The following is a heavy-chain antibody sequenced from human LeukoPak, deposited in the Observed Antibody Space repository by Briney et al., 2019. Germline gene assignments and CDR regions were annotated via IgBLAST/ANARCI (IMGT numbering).Heavy chain of an antibody. CDR1: GGTFSSYA. Sequence: ASVKVSCKASGGTFSSYAISWVRQAPGQGLEWMGRIIPIFGTANYAQKFQGRVTITADKSTSTAYMELSSLRSEDTAVYYCASSGRVVPAATENWFDPWSQGTLVTVSS. V-gene: IGHV1-69*06. CDR2: IIPIFGTA. D-gene: IGHD2-2*01. CDR3: ASSGRVVPAATENWFDP. J-gene: IGHJ5*02.